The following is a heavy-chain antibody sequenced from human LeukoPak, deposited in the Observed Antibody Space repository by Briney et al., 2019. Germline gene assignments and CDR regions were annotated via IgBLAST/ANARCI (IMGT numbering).Heavy chain of an antibody. J-gene: IGHJ4*02. Sequence: SETLSLTCTVSGGAISSYYWTWIRQPAGKGLEWIGRIYSSGSTNHNPSLKSRVTMSVDTSKNQFSPKLSSVTAADTAVYYCARGPEMATTYFDYWGQGILVTVSS. CDR3: ARGPEMATTYFDY. CDR2: IYSSGST. V-gene: IGHV4-4*07. D-gene: IGHD5-24*01. CDR1: GGAISSYY.